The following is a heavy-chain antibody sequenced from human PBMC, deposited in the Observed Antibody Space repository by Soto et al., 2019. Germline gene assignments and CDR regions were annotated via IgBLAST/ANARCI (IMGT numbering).Heavy chain of an antibody. V-gene: IGHV4-34*01. J-gene: IGHJ4*02. D-gene: IGHD3-3*01. Sequence: QEQLQQWGAGLLKPSETLSLTCAVYGGSFSGFYWSWIRQPPGKGLEWIGEINHSGITNYNPSLKSRVTMSVDKSKNQFSLNLSSATASDTAVYFCAIGGQGRGRYDSWCGPASPMDNWGQGTLVTVSS. CDR2: INHSGIT. CDR3: AIGGQGRGRYDSWCGPASPMDN. CDR1: GGSFSGFY.